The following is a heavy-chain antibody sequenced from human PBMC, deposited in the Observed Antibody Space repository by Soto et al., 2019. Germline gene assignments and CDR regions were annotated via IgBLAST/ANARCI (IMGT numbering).Heavy chain of an antibody. J-gene: IGHJ4*02. CDR2: IRSKAYGGTT. CDR3: TRDLGTIFGVVIFDY. CDR1: GFTFSNYG. V-gene: IGHV3-49*04. Sequence: GGSLRLSCAASGFTFSNYGMNWVRQAPGKGLEWVGFIRSKAYGGTTEYAASVKGRFTISRDDSNSIAYLQMNSLKTEDTAVYYCTRDLGTIFGVVIFDYWGQGTLVTVSS. D-gene: IGHD3-3*01.